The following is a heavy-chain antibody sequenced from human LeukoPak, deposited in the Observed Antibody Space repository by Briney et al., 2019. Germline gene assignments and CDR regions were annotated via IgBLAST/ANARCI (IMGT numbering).Heavy chain of an antibody. CDR1: GFNFNRYA. CDR2: IIDNGDTT. Sequence: GGSLRLSCAASGFNFNRYAMSWVRQAPGKGLEWVSGIIDNGDTTYHANSVKGRFTISRDNSKNTLYLQMHSLRAEDTAVYYCAKLGGQEIYNYYVGVWGKGTTVAVSS. CDR3: AKLGGQEIYNYYVGV. J-gene: IGHJ6*03. V-gene: IGHV3-23*01. D-gene: IGHD3-16*01.